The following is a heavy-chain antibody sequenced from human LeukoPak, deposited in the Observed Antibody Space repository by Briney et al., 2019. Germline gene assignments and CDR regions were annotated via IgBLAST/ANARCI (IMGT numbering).Heavy chain of an antibody. CDR1: GFNFNRYA. CDR2: IIDNGDTT. Sequence: GGSLRLSCAASGFNFNRYAMSWVRQAPGKGLEWVSGIIDNGDTTYHANSVKGRFTISRDNSKNTLYLQMHSLRAEDTAVYYCAKLGGQEIYNYYVGVWGKGTTVAVSS. CDR3: AKLGGQEIYNYYVGV. J-gene: IGHJ6*03. V-gene: IGHV3-23*01. D-gene: IGHD3-16*01.